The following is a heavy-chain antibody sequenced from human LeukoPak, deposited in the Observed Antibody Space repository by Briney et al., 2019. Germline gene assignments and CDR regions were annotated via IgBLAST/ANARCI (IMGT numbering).Heavy chain of an antibody. CDR3: AREGARDSGYDWGGLKYYYAMDV. CDR1: GGSISSNIYY. V-gene: IGHV4-61*01. CDR2: IDYSGDT. D-gene: IGHD5-12*01. Sequence: SETLSLTCTVPGGSISSNIYYWGWIRQPPGKGLEWIGYIDYSGDTNYHPSLKSRVTIAVDTSNKQFSLKLSSVTAADTAVYYCAREGARDSGYDWGGLKYYYAMDVWGQGTTVTVSS. J-gene: IGHJ6*02.